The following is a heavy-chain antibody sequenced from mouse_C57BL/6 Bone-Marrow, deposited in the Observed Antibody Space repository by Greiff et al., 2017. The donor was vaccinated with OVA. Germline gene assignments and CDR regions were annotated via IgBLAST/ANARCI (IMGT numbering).Heavy chain of an antibody. CDR1: GFNIKDYY. Sequence: EVQLQESGAELVKPGASVKLSCTASGFNIKDYYMHWVKQRTEQGLEWIGRIDPEDGETKYAPKFQGKATITADTSSNTAYLQLSSRTSEDTAVYYCARDPFYYGSSYPYWYFDVWGTGTTVTVSS. CDR3: ARDPFYYGSSYPYWYFDV. CDR2: IDPEDGET. J-gene: IGHJ1*03. V-gene: IGHV14-2*01. D-gene: IGHD1-1*01.